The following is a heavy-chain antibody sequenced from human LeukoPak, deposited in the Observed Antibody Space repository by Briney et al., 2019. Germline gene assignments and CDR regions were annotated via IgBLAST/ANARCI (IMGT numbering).Heavy chain of an antibody. CDR3: ARGNYDSSGYYSEQLNYYFDS. J-gene: IGHJ4*02. V-gene: IGHV4-61*01. D-gene: IGHD3-22*01. CDR1: GGSVNSGSYY. CDR2: IYYSGSA. Sequence: KPSETLSLTCTVSGGSVNSGSYYWSWIRQPPGKGLEWIGYIYYSGSANYNPSLKSRVTISVDTSKNQFSLKLSSATAADTAVYYCARGNYDSSGYYSEQLNYYFDSWGQGTLVTVSS.